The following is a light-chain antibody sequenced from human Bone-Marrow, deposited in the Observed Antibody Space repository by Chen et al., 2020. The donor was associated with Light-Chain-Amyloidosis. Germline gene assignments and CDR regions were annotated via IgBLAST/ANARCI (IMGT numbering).Light chain of an antibody. V-gene: IGLV3-25*03. Sequence: SYELTQPPSVSVSPGQTARITCSGDDLPTKYAYGYQQKPGQSPVLVIPRDTERPAGISERFSGASSGTTATLTISGVQAEAEADYHCQSADSSGTSEVIFGGGTKLTVL. CDR3: QSADSSGTSEVI. CDR2: RDT. CDR1: DLPTKY. J-gene: IGLJ2*01.